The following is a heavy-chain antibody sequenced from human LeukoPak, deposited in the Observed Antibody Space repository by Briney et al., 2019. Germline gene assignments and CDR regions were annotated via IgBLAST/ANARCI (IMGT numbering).Heavy chain of an antibody. CDR3: ARVSDFWSGYYTSYYYYGMDV. J-gene: IGHJ6*02. D-gene: IGHD3-3*01. CDR1: GYTFTSYG. CDR2: INTNTGNP. V-gene: IGHV7-4-1*02. Sequence: GASVKVSCKASGYTFTSYGISWVRQAPGQGLEWMGWINTNTGNPTYAQGFTGRFVFSLDTSVSTAYLQISSLKAEDTAVYYCARVSDFWSGYYTSYYYYGMDVWGQGTTVTVSS.